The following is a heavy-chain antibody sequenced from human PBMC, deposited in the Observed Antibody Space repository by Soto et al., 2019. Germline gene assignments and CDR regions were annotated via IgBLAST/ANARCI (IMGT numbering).Heavy chain of an antibody. CDR3: VLGAGWLPDH. Sequence: DVQLVESGGGLVQPGGSLRLSCAASEVTFSTYWINWVRQAPGKGLEWVAIIKDDGSEKFYVDSVKGRFTISTDKAKRSLYLQMNSLRVEDTAVYYCVLGAGWLPDHWGQGTLVTVSS. J-gene: IGHJ4*02. V-gene: IGHV3-7*01. D-gene: IGHD5-12*01. CDR2: IKDDGSEK. CDR1: EVTFSTYW.